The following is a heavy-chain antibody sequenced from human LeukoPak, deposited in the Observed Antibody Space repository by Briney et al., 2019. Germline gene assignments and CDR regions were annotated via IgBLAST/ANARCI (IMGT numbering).Heavy chain of an antibody. V-gene: IGHV3-15*01. CDR3: TTMPYKGY. CDR2: IKSKSDGGTT. Sequence: GGSLSLSCAPSGLTFSDAWMTWVRHAPEKGREWVGCIKSKSDGGTTDYAAPVKGRIIISRDDSKNTRYLQMDSLKTEDTAVYYCTTMPYKGYWGQGTQVTVSS. J-gene: IGHJ4*02. D-gene: IGHD3-22*01. CDR1: GLTFSDAW.